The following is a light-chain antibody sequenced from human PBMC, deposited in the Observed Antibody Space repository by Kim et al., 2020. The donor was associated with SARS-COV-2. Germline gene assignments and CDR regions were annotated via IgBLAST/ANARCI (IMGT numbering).Light chain of an antibody. CDR2: DAS. Sequence: DIQMTQSPSSLSASVGDRVTITCQASQDISNYLNWYQQKPGKAPKLLIYDASNLETGVPSRFSGSGSGTDFTFTISSLQPEDIATYYCQQYYILPYTFGRETKLEIK. J-gene: IGKJ2*01. CDR1: QDISNY. CDR3: QQYYILPYT. V-gene: IGKV1-33*01.